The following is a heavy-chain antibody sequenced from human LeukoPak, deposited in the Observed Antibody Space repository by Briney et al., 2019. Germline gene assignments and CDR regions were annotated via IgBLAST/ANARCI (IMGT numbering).Heavy chain of an antibody. V-gene: IGHV4-34*01. Sequence: SETLSLTCAVYSGSFSGYYWSWIRQPPGKGLEWIGEINHSGSTNYNPSLKSRVTISVDTSKNQFSLKLSSVTAADTAVYYCARGRRIQLWLPLNYMDVWGKGTTVTVSS. CDR2: INHSGST. J-gene: IGHJ6*03. CDR1: SGSFSGYY. D-gene: IGHD5-18*01. CDR3: ARGRRIQLWLPLNYMDV.